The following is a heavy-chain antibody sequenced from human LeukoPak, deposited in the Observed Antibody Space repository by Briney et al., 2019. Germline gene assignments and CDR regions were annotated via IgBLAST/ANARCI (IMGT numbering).Heavy chain of an antibody. D-gene: IGHD6-13*01. CDR2: ISSSSSSI. Sequence: PGGSLRLSCAASGFTYSSYSMNWVRQAPGRGLEWVSSISSSSSSIYYADSVKGRFTISRDNSKNTLYLQMNSLRAEDTAVYYCATDVPDKYSSTGYYFDCWGQRTLVTVSS. CDR1: GFTYSSYS. V-gene: IGHV3-21*01. J-gene: IGHJ4*02. CDR3: ATDVPDKYSSTGYYFDC.